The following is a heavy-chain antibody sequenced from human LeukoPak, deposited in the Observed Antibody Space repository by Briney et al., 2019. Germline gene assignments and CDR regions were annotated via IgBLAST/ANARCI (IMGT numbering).Heavy chain of an antibody. D-gene: IGHD3-22*01. CDR2: ISGSGGST. CDR3: ARKWARYDSSGYYHY. J-gene: IGHJ4*02. Sequence: GGSLRLSCAASGFTFSSYAMSWVRQAPGEGLEWVSAISGSGGSTYYADSVKGRFTISRDNSKNTLYLQMNSLRAEDTAVYYCARKWARYDSSGYYHYWGQGTLVTVSS. V-gene: IGHV3-23*01. CDR1: GFTFSSYA.